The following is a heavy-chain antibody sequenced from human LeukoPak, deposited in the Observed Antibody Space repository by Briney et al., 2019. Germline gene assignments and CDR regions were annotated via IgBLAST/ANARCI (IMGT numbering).Heavy chain of an antibody. CDR3: TREAPGGDYYDSSGYGTSY. D-gene: IGHD3-22*01. CDR2: IRSKPYGGTT. J-gene: IGHJ4*02. Sequence: GGSLRLSCTASGFTFGDCAMSWVRQAPGKGLEWVGFIRSKPYGGTTEYAASVKGRFTISRDDSKSIAYLQMTSLKTEDTAVYYCTREAPGGDYYDSSGYGTSYWGQGTLVTVSS. CDR1: GFTFGDCA. V-gene: IGHV3-49*04.